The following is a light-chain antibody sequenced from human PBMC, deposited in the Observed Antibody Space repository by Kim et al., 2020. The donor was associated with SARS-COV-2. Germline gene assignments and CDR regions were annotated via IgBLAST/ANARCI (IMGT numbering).Light chain of an antibody. CDR3: QHFT. J-gene: IGKJ3*01. Sequence: DIQMTQSPSTLSASVGDRVTITCRASQSISGWMAWYQQKPGKAPNLLIYKASTLKPGVPSKFSGSGSGTEFTLTISSLQPDDFATYYCQHFTFGPGTKVDIK. CDR1: QSISGW. V-gene: IGKV1-5*03. CDR2: KAS.